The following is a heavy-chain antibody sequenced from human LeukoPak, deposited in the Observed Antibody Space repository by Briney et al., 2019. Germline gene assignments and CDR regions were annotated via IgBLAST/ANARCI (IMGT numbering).Heavy chain of an antibody. D-gene: IGHD3-10*01. CDR2: ISGSGGST. CDR1: GFTFSNFW. J-gene: IGHJ4*02. CDR3: AKDGYGSGSYLGGYFDY. V-gene: IGHV3-23*01. Sequence: GGSLRLSCAGSGFTFSNFWMSWVRQAPGKGLEWVSAISGSGGSTYYADSVKGRFTISRDNSKNTLYLQMNSLRAEDTAVYYCAKDGYGSGSYLGGYFDYWGQGTLVTVSS.